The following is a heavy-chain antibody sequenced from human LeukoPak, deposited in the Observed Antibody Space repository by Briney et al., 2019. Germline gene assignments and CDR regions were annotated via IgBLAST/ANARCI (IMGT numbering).Heavy chain of an antibody. D-gene: IGHD5-12*01. J-gene: IGHJ4*02. CDR1: GCTFSSYA. Sequence: GASVKVSCKASGCTFSSYAISWVRQAPGQGLEWMGRIIPILGIANYAQKFQGRVTITADKSTSTAYMELSSLRSEDTAVYYCARVPGYSGYDPSDYWGQGTLVTVSS. V-gene: IGHV1-69*04. CDR3: ARVPGYSGYDPSDY. CDR2: IIPILGIA.